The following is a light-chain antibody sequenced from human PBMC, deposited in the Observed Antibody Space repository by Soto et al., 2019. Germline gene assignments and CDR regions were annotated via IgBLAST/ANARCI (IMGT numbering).Light chain of an antibody. J-gene: IGKJ1*01. Sequence: EIVLTQSPDTLSVSPGERATLSCRASQSISSNLAWYQQKPGQAPRLLIYGASTRATGIPARFSGSGSGTEFTLTITSLQSEDFAVYYCQQNNHWLWTFGQGTKV. CDR3: QQNNHWLWT. CDR1: QSISSN. V-gene: IGKV3-15*01. CDR2: GAS.